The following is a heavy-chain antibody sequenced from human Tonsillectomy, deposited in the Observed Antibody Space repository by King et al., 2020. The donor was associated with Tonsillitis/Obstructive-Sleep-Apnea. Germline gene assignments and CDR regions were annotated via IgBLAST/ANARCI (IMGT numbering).Heavy chain of an antibody. Sequence: VQLVESGGGLVKPGGSLRLSCAASGFTFSSYSMNWVRQAPGKGLEWVSSISSSSSYIYYADSVKGRFTISRENAKNSLYLKMNSLRAEDTAGYYCASHPGKSYYYNMDVWGKGTTVTVSS. CDR1: GFTFSSYS. V-gene: IGHV3-21*01. J-gene: IGHJ6*03. CDR3: ASHPGKSYYYNMDV. CDR2: ISSSSSYI. D-gene: IGHD4-23*01.